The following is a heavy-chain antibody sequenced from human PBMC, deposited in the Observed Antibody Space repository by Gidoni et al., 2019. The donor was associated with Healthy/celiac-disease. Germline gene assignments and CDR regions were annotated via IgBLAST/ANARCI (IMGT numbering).Heavy chain of an antibody. CDR2: INHSGST. D-gene: IGHD6-6*01. Sequence: QVQLQQWGAGLLKPSETLSLTCAVYGGSFSGYYWSWIRQPPGTGLEWIGEINHSGSTNYNPPLKSRVTISVDTSKNQFSLKLSSVTAADTAVYYCARNQLASAYYYYYGMDVWGQGTTVTVSS. J-gene: IGHJ6*02. CDR3: ARNQLASAYYYYYGMDV. CDR1: GGSFSGYY. V-gene: IGHV4-34*01.